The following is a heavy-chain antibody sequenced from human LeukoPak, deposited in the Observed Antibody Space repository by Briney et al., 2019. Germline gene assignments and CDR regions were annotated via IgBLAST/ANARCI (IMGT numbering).Heavy chain of an antibody. Sequence: GGSLRLSCAASGFTVSIHYMSWVRQAPGKGLEWVSVIYSGGSTYYADSLKGRLTISKDNAKNPLYLQMKSLRAEDTAVYYCARSMITFGGVIVPFDYWGQGTMVTVSS. CDR3: ARSMITFGGVIVPFDY. V-gene: IGHV3-53*01. D-gene: IGHD3-16*02. CDR1: GFTVSIHY. J-gene: IGHJ4*02. CDR2: IYSGGST.